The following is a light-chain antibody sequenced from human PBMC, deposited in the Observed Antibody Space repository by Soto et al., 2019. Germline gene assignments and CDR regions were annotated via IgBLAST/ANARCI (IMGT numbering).Light chain of an antibody. J-gene: IGLJ2*01. Sequence: QSALTQPASVSGSPGQSITISCTGTSSDVGSYNLVSWYQQHPGKAPKLMIYEGSKRPSGVSNRFSGSKSGNTASLTISGLQAEDGADYYCCSYAGSSTFVVFGGGPSSPS. V-gene: IGLV2-23*03. CDR3: CSYAGSSTFVV. CDR1: SSDVGSYNL. CDR2: EGS.